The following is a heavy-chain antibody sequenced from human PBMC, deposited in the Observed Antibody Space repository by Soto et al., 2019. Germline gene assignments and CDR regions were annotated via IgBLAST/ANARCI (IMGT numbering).Heavy chain of an antibody. Sequence: ASVKVSCKASGYTFTSYGISWVRQAPGQGLEWMGWISAYNGNTNYAQKLQGRVTMTTDTSTSTAYMELRSLRSDDTAVYYCARDSKLGYYYYYYMDVGGKGTTVTVSS. CDR3: ARDSKLGYYYYYYMDV. D-gene: IGHD6-13*01. V-gene: IGHV1-18*01. CDR1: GYTFTSYG. J-gene: IGHJ6*03. CDR2: ISAYNGNT.